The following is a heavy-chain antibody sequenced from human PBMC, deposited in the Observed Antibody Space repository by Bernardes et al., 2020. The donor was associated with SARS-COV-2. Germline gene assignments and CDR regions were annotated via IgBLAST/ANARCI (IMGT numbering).Heavy chain of an antibody. D-gene: IGHD2-21*02. CDR3: AGSSCGIACYIGGLGSWYYGIDV. CDR2: LYASGNT. CDR1: GASISNNNYY. V-gene: IGHV4-39*01. Sequence: SESLSLTCAASGASISNNNYYWGWIRQPHGLGREWIGSLYASGNTFYNLPLQSRVRGSVDTSKNQFSLRLSFVTAADTSVYYCAGSSCGIACYIGGLGSWYYGIDVCGHGTTVTVSS. J-gene: IGHJ6*02.